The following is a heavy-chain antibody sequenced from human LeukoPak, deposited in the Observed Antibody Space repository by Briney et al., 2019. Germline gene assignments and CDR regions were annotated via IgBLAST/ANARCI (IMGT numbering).Heavy chain of an antibody. CDR2: IRYDGSNK. Sequence: GGSLRLSCAASGFTFSSYDMHWVRQAPGKGLEWVAFIRYDGSNKQYADSVKGRFTISRDNSKNTLYLQMNSLRAEDTAVYYCAKPQPRDGRAFDIWGQGTMVTVSS. V-gene: IGHV3-30*02. J-gene: IGHJ3*02. CDR1: GFTFSSYD. CDR3: AKPQPRDGRAFDI. D-gene: IGHD5-24*01.